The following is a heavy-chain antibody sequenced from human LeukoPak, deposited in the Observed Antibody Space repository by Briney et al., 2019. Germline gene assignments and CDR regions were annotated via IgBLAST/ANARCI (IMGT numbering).Heavy chain of an antibody. D-gene: IGHD1-26*01. CDR1: GYTFTDYY. Sequence: GASVKVSCKASGYTFTDYYLHWVRQAPGQGLEWMGWINPNRGVTKSAQKFQGRVTMTSDTAISTAYMELSSLRSEDTAVYYCARDPGRYSGYDFDYWGQGTLVTVSS. CDR2: INPNRGVT. J-gene: IGHJ4*02. CDR3: ARDPGRYSGYDFDY. V-gene: IGHV1-2*02.